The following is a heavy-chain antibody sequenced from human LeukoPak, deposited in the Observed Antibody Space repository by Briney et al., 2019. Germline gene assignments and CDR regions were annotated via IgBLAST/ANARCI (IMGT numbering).Heavy chain of an antibody. CDR2: IYSGGST. J-gene: IGHJ6*02. Sequence: GGSLRLSCAASGFTVSSNYMSWVRQAPGKGLEWVSVIYSGGSTYYADSVKGRFTISRDNSKNTLYLRMNSLRAEDTAVYYCARDAGNGDLYYYYYGMDVWGQGTTVTVSS. D-gene: IGHD4-17*01. CDR1: GFTVSSNY. CDR3: ARDAGNGDLYYYYYGMDV. V-gene: IGHV3-66*02.